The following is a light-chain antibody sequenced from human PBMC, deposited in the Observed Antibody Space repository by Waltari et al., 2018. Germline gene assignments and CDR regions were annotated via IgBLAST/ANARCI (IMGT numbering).Light chain of an antibody. J-gene: IGKJ1*01. CDR1: QSISRY. Sequence: SSKASQSISRYLAWYQQRPAQAPRLLIYAASSRATGIPDRFSGSGSGTDFSLTISRLEPEDFAVYYCQNHERLPAMFGQGSKVEIK. CDR2: AAS. CDR3: QNHERLPAM. V-gene: IGKV3-20*01.